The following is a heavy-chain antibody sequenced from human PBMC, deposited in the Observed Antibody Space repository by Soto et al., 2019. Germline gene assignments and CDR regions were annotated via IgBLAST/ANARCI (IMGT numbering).Heavy chain of an antibody. V-gene: IGHV4-59*01. CDR2: IYYSGST. D-gene: IGHD3-10*01. Sequence: SETLSLTCNVSGASISNYFWNWIRQSPGKGLEWIGYIYYSGSTNYNPSLKSRVTISVDTSKNQFSLKLSSVTAADTAVYYCARLHGAGGGYYYYGMDVWGQGTTVTVSS. CDR3: ARLHGAGGGYYYYGMDV. J-gene: IGHJ6*02. CDR1: GASISNYF.